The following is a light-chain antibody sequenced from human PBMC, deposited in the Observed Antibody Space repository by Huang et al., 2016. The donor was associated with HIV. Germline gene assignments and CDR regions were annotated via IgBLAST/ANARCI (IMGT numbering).Light chain of an antibody. V-gene: IGKV3-11*01. CDR1: QSVGNY. CDR3: QQRSSGVT. J-gene: IGKJ4*01. CDR2: DTS. Sequence: DTVTLSCRASQSVGNYIAWYQQHPGQSPKLLIYDTSNRATGTPGRFSGSGSGTDFTLTISSLQSEDFAVYYCQQRSSGVTFGGGTKVQVK.